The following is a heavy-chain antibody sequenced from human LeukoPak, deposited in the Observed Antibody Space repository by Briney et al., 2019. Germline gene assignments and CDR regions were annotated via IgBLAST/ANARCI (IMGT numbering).Heavy chain of an antibody. CDR1: GGSISSGGYS. V-gene: IGHV4-34*01. D-gene: IGHD3-10*01. CDR2: INHSGST. J-gene: IGHJ4*02. CDR3: ARGARTYYYYGSGSYNY. Sequence: SETLSLTCAVSGGSISSGGYSWSWIRQPPGKGLEWIGEINHSGSTNYNPSLKSRVTISVDTSKNQFSLKLSSVTAADTAVYYCARGARTYYYYGSGSYNYWGQGTLVTVSS.